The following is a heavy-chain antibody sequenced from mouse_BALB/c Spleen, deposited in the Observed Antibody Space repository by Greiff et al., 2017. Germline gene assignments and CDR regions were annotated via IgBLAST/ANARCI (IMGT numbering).Heavy chain of an antibody. CDR2: ISNLAYSI. Sequence: EVQLVESGGGLVQPGGSRKLSCAASGFTFSDYGMAWVRQAPGKGLEWVAFISNLAYSIYYADTVTGRFTITRENDKNTLYLEMSSLKSEDTAMYYCARGSTGAMDYWGQGTSVTVSS. CDR1: GFTFSDYG. J-gene: IGHJ4*01. D-gene: IGHD5-1*01. V-gene: IGHV5-15*02. CDR3: ARGSTGAMDY.